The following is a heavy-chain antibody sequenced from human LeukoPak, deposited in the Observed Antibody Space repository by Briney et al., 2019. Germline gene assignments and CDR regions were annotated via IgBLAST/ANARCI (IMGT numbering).Heavy chain of an antibody. CDR2: ISGSGGNT. J-gene: IGHJ4*02. CDR3: AKYSYYAD. Sequence: GGSLRLSCAASGFTFSSYAMSWVRQAPGKGLEWVSTISGSGGNTYYADSVKGRFTISRENSKNTLYLQMNSLRNEDTAIYYCAKYSYYADWGQGTLVTVSS. V-gene: IGHV3-23*01. D-gene: IGHD5-12*01. CDR1: GFTFSSYA.